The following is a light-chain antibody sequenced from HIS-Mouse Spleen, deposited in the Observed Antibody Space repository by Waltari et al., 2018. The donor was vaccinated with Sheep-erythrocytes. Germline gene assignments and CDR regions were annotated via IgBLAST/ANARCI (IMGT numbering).Light chain of an antibody. J-gene: IGLJ2*01. Sequence: QSALTQPASVPASPGQSITISCTGTSSYVGGCNHVSWYQQNPGKAPKLMIYEVSNRPSGVSNRFSGSKSGNTASLTISGLQSEDEADYYCSSYTSSSTLVVFGGGTKLTVL. CDR3: SSYTSSSTLVV. V-gene: IGLV2-14*01. CDR2: EVS. CDR1: SSYVGGCNH.